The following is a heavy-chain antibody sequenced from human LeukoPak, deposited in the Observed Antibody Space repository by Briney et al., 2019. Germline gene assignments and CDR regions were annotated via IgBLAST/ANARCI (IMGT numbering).Heavy chain of an antibody. CDR1: GYSISSGYY. Sequence: SETLSLTCAVSGYSISSGYYWGWNRQPPGKGLEWIGSIYHSGSTYYNPSLKSRVTISVDTSKNQFSLKLSSVTAADTAVYYCARGEDGYNSFYYYYYMDVWGKGTTVTVSS. D-gene: IGHD5-24*01. J-gene: IGHJ6*03. V-gene: IGHV4-38-2*01. CDR3: ARGEDGYNSFYYYYYMDV. CDR2: IYHSGST.